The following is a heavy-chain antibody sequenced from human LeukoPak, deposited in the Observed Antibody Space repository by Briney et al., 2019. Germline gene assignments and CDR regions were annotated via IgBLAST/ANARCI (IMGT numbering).Heavy chain of an antibody. D-gene: IGHD6-13*01. CDR2: ISSSSSYI. CDR3: ARGYSSRTWFDP. V-gene: IGHV3-21*01. CDR1: GFTFSSYS. J-gene: IGHJ5*02. Sequence: GGSLRLSCAASGFTFSSYSMNWVRQAPGKGLEWVSSISSSSSYIYYADSVKGRFTISRDNAKNSLYLQMNSLRAEDTAVYYCARGYSSRTWFDPWGQGTLVTVSS.